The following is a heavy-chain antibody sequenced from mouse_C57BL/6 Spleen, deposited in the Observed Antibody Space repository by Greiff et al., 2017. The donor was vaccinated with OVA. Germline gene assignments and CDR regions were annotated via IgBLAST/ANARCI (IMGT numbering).Heavy chain of an antibody. D-gene: IGHD2-1*01. Sequence: VQLKESGPGLVKPSQSLSLTCSVTGYSITSGYYWNWIRQFPGNKLEWMGYISYDGSNNYNPSLKNRISITRDTSKNQFFLKLNSVTTEDTATYYCARAGIYYGNYGHFDVWGTGTTVTVSS. CDR3: ARAGIYYGNYGHFDV. J-gene: IGHJ1*03. V-gene: IGHV3-6*01. CDR2: ISYDGSN. CDR1: GYSITSGYY.